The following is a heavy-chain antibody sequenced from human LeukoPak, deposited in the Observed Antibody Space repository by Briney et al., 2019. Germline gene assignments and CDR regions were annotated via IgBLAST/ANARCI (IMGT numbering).Heavy chain of an antibody. D-gene: IGHD1-26*01. J-gene: IGHJ3*02. CDR3: ARRGGSPLGAFDI. V-gene: IGHV4-61*01. CDR2: IYYSESA. CDR1: GYSISSGYY. Sequence: NPSETLSLTCTVSGYSISSGYYWGWIRQPPGKGLEWIGYIYYSESANYNPSLKSRVTISVDTSKNQFSLKLSSVTAADTAVYYCARRGGSPLGAFDIWGQGTMVTVSS.